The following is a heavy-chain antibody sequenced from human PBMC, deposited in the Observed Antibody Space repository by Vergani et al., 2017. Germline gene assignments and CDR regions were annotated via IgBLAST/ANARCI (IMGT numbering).Heavy chain of an antibody. CDR1: GFTFATYT. CDR2: ISSGGGDI. V-gene: IGHV3-23*01. CDR3: TTAWGLYYLHGEYFQY. Sequence: EVQLLESGGGLVQPGGSRRLSCAGAGFTFATYTMAYVRQAPGKGLEWVVTISSGGGDIFYADSVKGRFTISRDNSKNTLFLQMNSLKDEDTAVYYCTTAWGLYYLHGEYFQYWGRGTLVSVSS. D-gene: IGHD3-10*01. J-gene: IGHJ1*01.